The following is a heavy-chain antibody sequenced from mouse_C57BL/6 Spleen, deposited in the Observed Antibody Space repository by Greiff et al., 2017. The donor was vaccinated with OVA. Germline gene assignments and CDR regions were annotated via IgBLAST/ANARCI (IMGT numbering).Heavy chain of an antibody. CDR2: IDPETGGT. V-gene: IGHV1-15*01. J-gene: IGHJ4*01. CDR3: TRYYGSSYEAMDY. Sequence: LQESGAELVRPGASVTLSCKASGYTFTDYEMHWVKQTPVHGLEWIGAIDPETGGTAYNQKFKGKAILTADKSSSTAYMELRSLTSEDSAVYYCTRYYGSSYEAMDYWGQGTSVTVSS. CDR1: GYTFTDYE. D-gene: IGHD1-1*01.